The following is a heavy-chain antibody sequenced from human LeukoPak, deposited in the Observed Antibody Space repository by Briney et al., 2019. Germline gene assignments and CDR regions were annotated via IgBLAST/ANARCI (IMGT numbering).Heavy chain of an antibody. CDR1: GGSISSSSYY. Sequence: SETLSLTCTVSGGSISSSSYYWGWIRQPPGKGLEWIVSIYYSGSTSYNPSLKSRVTISVDTSKNQFSLKLSSVTAADTAVYYCARSGTNNWFDPWGQGTLVTVSS. D-gene: IGHD3-10*01. J-gene: IGHJ5*02. CDR3: ARSGTNNWFDP. CDR2: IYYSGST. V-gene: IGHV4-39*01.